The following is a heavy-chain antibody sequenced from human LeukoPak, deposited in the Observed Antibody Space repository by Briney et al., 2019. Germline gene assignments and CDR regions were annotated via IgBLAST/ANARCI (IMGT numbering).Heavy chain of an antibody. Sequence: ASVKVSCKASGYTFTSYGISWVRQAPGQGLEWMGWISAYNGNTNYAQKFQDRVTMTTDTSTSTAYMELRSLRSDDTAVYYCARPLDYYDSSGYYYPPYFDYWGQGSLVTVSS. V-gene: IGHV1-18*01. D-gene: IGHD3-22*01. CDR3: ARPLDYYDSSGYYYPPYFDY. CDR1: GYTFTSYG. J-gene: IGHJ4*02. CDR2: ISAYNGNT.